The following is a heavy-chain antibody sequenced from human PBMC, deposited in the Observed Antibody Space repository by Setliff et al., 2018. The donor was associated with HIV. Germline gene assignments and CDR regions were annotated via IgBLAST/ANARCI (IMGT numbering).Heavy chain of an antibody. CDR1: GFPFTNAW. CDR2: IRSKVDGGAA. Sequence: LRLSCAASGFPFTNAWMNWVRQAPGKRLEWVGRIRSKVDGGAADYAAPVKGRFTISRDVSKNTLYLQMSSLKTEDTAVYYCTTESVFLDYFFDYWGQGTLVTVSS. D-gene: IGHD3-9*01. V-gene: IGHV3-15*05. CDR3: TTESVFLDYFFDY. J-gene: IGHJ4*02.